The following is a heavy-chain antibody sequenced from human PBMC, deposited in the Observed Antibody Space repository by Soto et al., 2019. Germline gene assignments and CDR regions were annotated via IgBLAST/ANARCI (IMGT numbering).Heavy chain of an antibody. CDR2: IYHSGST. CDR3: ARDQVFRSGSYMRDYYYGMDV. J-gene: IGHJ6*02. V-gene: IGHV4-4*02. D-gene: IGHD3-10*01. Sequence: PSETLSLACAVSGGSISSSNWWGWVRQPPGKGLEWIGEIYHSGSTNYNPSLKSRVTISVDKSKNQFSLKLSSVTAADTAVYYCARDQVFRSGSYMRDYYYGMDVWGQGTTVTVSS. CDR1: GGSISSSNW.